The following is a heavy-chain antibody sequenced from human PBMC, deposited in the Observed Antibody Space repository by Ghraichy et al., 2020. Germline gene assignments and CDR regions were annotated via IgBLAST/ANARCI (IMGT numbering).Heavy chain of an antibody. CDR1: GGSISSSSYY. V-gene: IGHV4-39*01. CDR2: IYYSGST. Sequence: SETLSLTCTVSGGSISSSSYYWGWIRQPPGKGLEWIGSIYYSGSTYYNPSLKSRVTISVDTSKNQFSLKLSSVTAADTAVYYCARLQDSSGYGAWGQGTLVTVSS. D-gene: IGHD3-22*01. J-gene: IGHJ4*02. CDR3: ARLQDSSGYGA.